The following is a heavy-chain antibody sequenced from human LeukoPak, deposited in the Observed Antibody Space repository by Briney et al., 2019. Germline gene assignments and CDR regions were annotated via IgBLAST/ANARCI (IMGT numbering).Heavy chain of an antibody. J-gene: IGHJ3*02. CDR1: GGSVSSGSYY. D-gene: IGHD3-10*01. V-gene: IGHV4-61*01. CDR2: IYYSGST. Sequence: KPSETLSLTCTVSGGSVSSGSYYWSWIRQPPGKGLEWIGYIYYSGSTNYNPSLKSRVTISVDTSKNQFSLKLSSVTAADTAVYYCARVWFGELLFDPPDAFDIWGQVTMVTVSS. CDR3: ARVWFGELLFDPPDAFDI.